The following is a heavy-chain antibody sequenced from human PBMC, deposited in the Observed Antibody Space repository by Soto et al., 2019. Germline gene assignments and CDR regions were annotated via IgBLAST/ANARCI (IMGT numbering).Heavy chain of an antibody. CDR1: GFTFGNYA. Sequence: EVQLLESGGGLVQPGGSLRLSCAASGFTFGNYAMSWVRQAPGKGLEWVSGISGSGSTTSYGDSVRGRFTISRDNSKNTVYLEMNNLRGEDTAVYYCAKAVATISDFDYVGQGTLVTVSS. J-gene: IGHJ4*02. CDR3: AKAVATISDFDY. V-gene: IGHV3-23*01. D-gene: IGHD5-12*01. CDR2: ISGSGSTT.